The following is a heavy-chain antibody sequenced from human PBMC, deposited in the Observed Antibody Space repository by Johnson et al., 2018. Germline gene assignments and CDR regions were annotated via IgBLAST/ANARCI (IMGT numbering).Heavy chain of an antibody. J-gene: IGHJ3*02. CDR2: VFHSGSD. CDR1: GVSVSSLNW. Sequence: QVQLQESGPGLVKPSGTLSLTCSVSGVSVSSLNWWNWVRQPPGKGLEWIGEVFHSGSDKYNPSLKSRVAFSIDKSKNQFSLSLISVTAADTAVYYCARARAGDYYGSGATFDSWGQGTMVSVSS. V-gene: IGHV4-4*02. D-gene: IGHD3-10*01. CDR3: ARARAGDYYGSGATFDS.